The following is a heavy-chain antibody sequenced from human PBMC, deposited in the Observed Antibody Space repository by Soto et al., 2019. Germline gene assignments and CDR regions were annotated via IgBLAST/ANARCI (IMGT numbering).Heavy chain of an antibody. V-gene: IGHV1-18*01. CDR2: ISPYNGNT. CDR1: GYTFISYG. CDR3: ARDQTKWLTDAFDI. D-gene: IGHD5-12*01. J-gene: IGHJ3*02. Sequence: HVQLVQSGAEVKKPGATLKVSCKASGYTFISYGVSWVRQAPGQGLEWLGWISPYNGNTNYAQKFQGRITMTTDTSTSTVYMDLMSWRTDDTAVYYCARDQTKWLTDAFDIWGQGTMVVVSS.